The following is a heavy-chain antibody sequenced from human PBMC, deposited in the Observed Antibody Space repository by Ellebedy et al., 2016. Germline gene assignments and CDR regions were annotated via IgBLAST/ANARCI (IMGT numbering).Heavy chain of an antibody. CDR1: GFTFSSYW. CDR2: INQDGSET. J-gene: IGHJ4*02. Sequence: ETLSLTCAASGFTFSSYWMSWFRQAPGKGLERVANINQDGSETYYVDSVKGRFAISRDNAKNSLYLQMNSLTAEDTAVFYCARDRYCSRTTSCFYFDYWGQGTLVTVSS. D-gene: IGHD2-2*01. V-gene: IGHV3-7*01. CDR3: ARDRYCSRTTSCFYFDY.